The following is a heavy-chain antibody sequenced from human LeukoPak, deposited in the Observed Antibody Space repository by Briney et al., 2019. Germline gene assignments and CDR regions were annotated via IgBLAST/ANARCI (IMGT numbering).Heavy chain of an antibody. Sequence: NPSETLFLTCTVSGGSISSSSYYWGWVRQPPGKGLEWIGSIYYSGSTYYNPSLKSRVTISVDKTKNQFSLKLSSVTAADTAVYYCARDIRGYSGYDSPYFDYWGQGSLITVSS. V-gene: IGHV4-39*07. CDR1: GGSISSSSYY. CDR3: ARDIRGYSGYDSPYFDY. J-gene: IGHJ4*02. CDR2: IYYSGST. D-gene: IGHD5-12*01.